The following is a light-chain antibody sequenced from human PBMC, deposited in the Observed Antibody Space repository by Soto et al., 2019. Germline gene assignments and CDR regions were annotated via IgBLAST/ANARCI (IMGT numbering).Light chain of an antibody. V-gene: IGKV1-5*03. CDR3: QHDNSYSEA. J-gene: IGKJ1*01. CDR1: QTISSW. CDR2: KAS. Sequence: DIQMTQSPSTLSGSVGDRVTITCRASQTISSWLAWYQQKPGKAPKLLIYKASTLKSGVPSRFSGSGSGTEFSLTISSLQPDDFATYYCQHDNSYSEAFSQGTKVELQ.